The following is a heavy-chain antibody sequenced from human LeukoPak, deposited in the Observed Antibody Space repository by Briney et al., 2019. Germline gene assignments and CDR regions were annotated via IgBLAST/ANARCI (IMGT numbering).Heavy chain of an antibody. CDR3: AKNVRDTGTFDY. V-gene: IGHV1-8*01. CDR1: GYTFTTYD. Sequence: ASVKVSCKASGYTFTTYDINWVRQATGQGLEWMGWMNPNSGNTGYAQRLQGRVTMTRDTSISTAHMELNSLTSEDTAVYYCAKNVRDTGTFDYWGQGTLVTVSS. J-gene: IGHJ4*02. D-gene: IGHD5-18*01. CDR2: MNPNSGNT.